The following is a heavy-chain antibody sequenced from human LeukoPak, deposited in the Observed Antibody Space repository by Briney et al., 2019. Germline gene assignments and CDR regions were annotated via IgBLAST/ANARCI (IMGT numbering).Heavy chain of an antibody. CDR2: ISYDGTNK. V-gene: IGHV3-30-3*01. D-gene: IGHD6-19*01. CDR1: GFTFSSYA. J-gene: IGHJ4*02. CDR3: AKDQEAEAVAGTGFDY. Sequence: GRALRLSCAASGFTFSSYALHWVRQAPAKGLEGVAVISYDGTNKHYADSVKGRFTISRDNSKNTLYLQMNSLRAEDTAVYYCAKDQEAEAVAGTGFDYWGQGTLVTVSS.